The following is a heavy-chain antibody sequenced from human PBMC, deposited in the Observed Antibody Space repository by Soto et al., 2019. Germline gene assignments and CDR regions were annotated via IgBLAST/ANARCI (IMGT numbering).Heavy chain of an antibody. CDR2: INPNSGGT. J-gene: IGHJ6*02. D-gene: IGHD2-2*01. CDR1: GYTFTGYY. V-gene: IGHV1-2*04. CDR3: ARSYCSSTSCKSKYGMDV. Sequence: ASVKVSCKASGYTFTGYYMHWVRQAPGQGLEWMGWINPNSGGTNYAQKFQGWVTMTRDTSISTAYMELSRLRSDDTAVYYCARSYCSSTSCKSKYGMDVWGQGTTVTVSS.